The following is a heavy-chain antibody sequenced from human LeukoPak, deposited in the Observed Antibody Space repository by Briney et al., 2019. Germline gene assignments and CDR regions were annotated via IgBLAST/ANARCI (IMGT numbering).Heavy chain of an antibody. CDR2: IIVYNGHT. Sequence: GASVKVSCKGSGYTFINYGVSWVRQAPGQGLEWMGWIIVYNGHTNYAQNLQGRVTMTTDASTSTAYMELRSLSSDDTAIYYCARATAGATSGDSWGQGTLVTVSS. CDR1: GYTFINYG. V-gene: IGHV1-18*04. J-gene: IGHJ5*01. D-gene: IGHD1-26*01. CDR3: ARATAGATSGDS.